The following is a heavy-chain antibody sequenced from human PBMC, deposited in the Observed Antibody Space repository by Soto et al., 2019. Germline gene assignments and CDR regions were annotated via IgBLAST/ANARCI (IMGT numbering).Heavy chain of an antibody. J-gene: IGHJ5*02. Sequence: SQTLSLTCAISGDSVSSNSAASNWIRQSPSRGLEWLGRTYYRSKWYNDYAVSVKSRITINPDTSKNQFSLQLNSVTPEDTAVYYCARGTRASNQIPGTTLGQEWFDPWGQGTLVTVSS. CDR3: ARGTRASNQIPGTTLGQEWFDP. CDR1: GDSVSSNSAA. D-gene: IGHD1-7*01. V-gene: IGHV6-1*01. CDR2: TYYRSKWYN.